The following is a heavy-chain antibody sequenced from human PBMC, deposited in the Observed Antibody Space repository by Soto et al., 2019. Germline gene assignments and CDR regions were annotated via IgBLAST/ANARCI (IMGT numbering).Heavy chain of an antibody. D-gene: IGHD3-3*01. CDR2: INAGNGNT. Sequence: VASVKVSCKASGYTFTSYAMHWVRQAPGQRLEWMGWINAGNGNTKYSQKFQGRVTITRDTSASTAYMELSSLRSEDTAVYYCAREGRKPDFWSGYLDYWGQGXLVTVYS. J-gene: IGHJ4*02. CDR3: AREGRKPDFWSGYLDY. V-gene: IGHV1-3*01. CDR1: GYTFTSYA.